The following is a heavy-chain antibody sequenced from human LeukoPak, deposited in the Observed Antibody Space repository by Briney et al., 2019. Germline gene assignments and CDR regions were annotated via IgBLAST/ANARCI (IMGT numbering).Heavy chain of an antibody. J-gene: IGHJ4*02. CDR1: GFTFSSYS. D-gene: IGHD3-9*01. CDR2: ISSSSSYI. Sequence: GGSLRLSCAASGFTFSSYSMNWVRQAPGKGLEWVSSISSSSSYIYYADSVKGRFTISRDNAKNSLYLQMNSLRAEDMAVYYCARLSPYYDILTGSLDYWGQGTLVTVSS. CDR3: ARLSPYYDILTGSLDY. V-gene: IGHV3-21*01.